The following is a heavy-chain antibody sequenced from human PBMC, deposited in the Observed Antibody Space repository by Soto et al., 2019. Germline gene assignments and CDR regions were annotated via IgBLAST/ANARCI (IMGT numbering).Heavy chain of an antibody. CDR1: GYTFTSYG. V-gene: IGHV1-18*01. Sequence: QVQLVQSGAEVKKPGASVKVSCKASGYTFTSYGISWVRQAPGQGLEWMGWISAYNGNTYYAQKLQGRVTLTTDTLTXXAYMELRSLRSDDPAVYYCAREGYRYSSSWYPTGNWGQGTLVTVSS. CDR3: AREGYRYSSSWYPTGN. CDR2: ISAYNGNT. J-gene: IGHJ1*01. D-gene: IGHD6-13*01.